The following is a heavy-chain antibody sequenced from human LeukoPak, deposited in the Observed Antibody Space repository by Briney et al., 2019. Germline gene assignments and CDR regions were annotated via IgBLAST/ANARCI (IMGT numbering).Heavy chain of an antibody. D-gene: IGHD3-10*01. CDR2: ISSSGSYT. Sequence: PGGSLRLSCEASGFTFSSYHMNWVRQAPGKGLEWVSSISSSGSYTYYVDSVKGRFTISRDNAKNSLYLQMNSVRAEDTAVYYCARVTYGSGTYGAFDYWGQGTLVTVSS. J-gene: IGHJ4*02. V-gene: IGHV3-21*01. CDR3: ARVTYGSGTYGAFDY. CDR1: GFTFSSYH.